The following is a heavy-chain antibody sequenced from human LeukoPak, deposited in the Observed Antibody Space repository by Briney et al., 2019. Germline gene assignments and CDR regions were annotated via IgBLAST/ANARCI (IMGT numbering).Heavy chain of an antibody. Sequence: ASVKDSCKASGYTFTSYDINWVRQATGQGLEWMGWMNPNSGNTGYAQKFQGRVTMTRNTSISTAYMELSSLRSEDTAVYYCARVPRDILTGYCFDYWGQGTLVTVSS. J-gene: IGHJ4*02. D-gene: IGHD3-9*01. CDR2: MNPNSGNT. V-gene: IGHV1-8*01. CDR3: ARVPRDILTGYCFDY. CDR1: GYTFTSYD.